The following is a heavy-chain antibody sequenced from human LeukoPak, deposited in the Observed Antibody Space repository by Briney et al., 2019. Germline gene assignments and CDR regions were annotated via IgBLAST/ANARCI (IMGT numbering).Heavy chain of an antibody. Sequence: GGSLRLSCAASGFTFSSYGMHWVRQAPGKGLEWVAVISYDGSNKYYADSVKGRFTISRDNSKNTLYLQMNSLRAEDTAVYYCAKDRNPYCGGDCYPDYWGQGTLVTVSS. CDR2: ISYDGSNK. CDR1: GFTFSSYG. J-gene: IGHJ4*02. CDR3: AKDRNPYCGGDCYPDY. D-gene: IGHD2-21*02. V-gene: IGHV3-30*18.